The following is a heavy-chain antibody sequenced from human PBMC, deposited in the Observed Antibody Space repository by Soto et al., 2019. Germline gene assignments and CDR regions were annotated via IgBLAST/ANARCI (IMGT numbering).Heavy chain of an antibody. J-gene: IGHJ4*02. CDR1: GGSISSYY. CDR2: IYYSGST. D-gene: IGHD2-2*01. V-gene: IGHV4-59*01. Sequence: SETLSLTCTVSGGSISSYYWSWIRQPPGKGLEWIGYIYYSGSTNYNPSLKSRVTISVDTSKNQLSLKLSSVTAADTAVYYCARVGSADQDFDYWGQGTLVTVYS. CDR3: ARVGSADQDFDY.